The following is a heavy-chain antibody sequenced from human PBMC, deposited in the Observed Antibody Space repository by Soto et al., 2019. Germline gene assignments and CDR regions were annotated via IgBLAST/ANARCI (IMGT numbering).Heavy chain of an antibody. V-gene: IGHV3-33*01. CDR3: ARAYGGIDFDY. D-gene: IGHD2-15*01. CDR1: GFTFDNYD. Sequence: QVQLVESGGGVVQPGRSLRLSCVASGFTFDNYDMHWVRRAPGKGLEWVALIWSDGSYKYYGGPVKGRFTISRDNSKNRLYLQMNALRAEDTAVYYCARAYGGIDFDYWGQGTVVTVSS. CDR2: IWSDGSYK. J-gene: IGHJ4*02.